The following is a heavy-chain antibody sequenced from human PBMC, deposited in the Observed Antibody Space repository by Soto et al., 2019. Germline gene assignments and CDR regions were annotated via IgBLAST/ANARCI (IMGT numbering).Heavy chain of an antibody. D-gene: IGHD3-10*01. V-gene: IGHV1-3*01. CDR2: INAGNWNT. CDR3: ARAKGSSYGMDV. CDR1: GYTFSNFA. Sequence: ASVKVSCKASGYTFSNFAMHWVRQAPGQRLEWMGWINAGNWNTKYSQKFQDRVTITSDTSASTAYMELSSPRSDDTAVYYCARAKGSSYGMDVWGQGTTVTVSS. J-gene: IGHJ6*02.